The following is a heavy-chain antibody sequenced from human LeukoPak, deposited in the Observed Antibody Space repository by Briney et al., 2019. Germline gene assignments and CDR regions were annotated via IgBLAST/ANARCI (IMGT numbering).Heavy chain of an antibody. CDR1: GGSISSSNW. J-gene: IGHJ4*02. D-gene: IGHD5-18*01. V-gene: IGHV4-4*02. CDR2: IYHSGST. Sequence: SETLSLTCAVSGGSISSSNWWSWVRQPPGKGLEWIGEIYHSGSTNYNPSLKSRVTISVDKSKNQFSLKLSSVTAADTAVYYCAITRSDSYGYVPYWGQGTLVTVSS. CDR3: AITRSDSYGYVPY.